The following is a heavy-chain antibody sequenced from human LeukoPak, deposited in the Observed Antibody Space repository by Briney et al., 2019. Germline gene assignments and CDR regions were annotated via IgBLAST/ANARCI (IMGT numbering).Heavy chain of an antibody. J-gene: IGHJ4*02. CDR1: GGTFSSYA. D-gene: IGHD1-26*01. CDR2: IIPIFGTA. V-gene: IGHV1-69*13. Sequence: GASVKVSCKASGGTFSSYAISWVRQAPGQGLEWMGGIIPIFGTANYAQKFQGRVTITAGVSTSTAYMELSSLRSEDTAVYYCARVVGAAGPPDYWGQGTLVTVPS. CDR3: ARVVGAAGPPDY.